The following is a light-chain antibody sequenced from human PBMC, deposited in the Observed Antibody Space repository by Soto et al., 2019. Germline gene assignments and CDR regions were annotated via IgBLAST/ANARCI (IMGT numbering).Light chain of an antibody. Sequence: DIQMTQSPSSVSASVGDRVTITCRASQDISNWLAWYQQKPGRAPKFLIYAASSLQRGGPSRFSGSGSGTDFTLTISSLQPEDFATYYCQQTNSFPLTFGQGTKLEIK. V-gene: IGKV1-12*01. J-gene: IGKJ2*01. CDR3: QQTNSFPLT. CDR2: AAS. CDR1: QDISNW.